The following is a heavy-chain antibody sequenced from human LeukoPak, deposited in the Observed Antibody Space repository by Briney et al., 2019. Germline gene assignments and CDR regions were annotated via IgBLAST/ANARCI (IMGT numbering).Heavy chain of an antibody. CDR1: GYSFTSYW. CDR3: ARGMVVVPSRNWFDP. D-gene: IGHD2-2*01. Sequence: GESLKISCKGSGYSFTSYWIGSVRQMPGKGLEWMGIIYPGDSDTRYSPSFQGQVTISADKSISTAYLQWSSLKASDTAMYYCARGMVVVPSRNWFDPWGQGTLVTVSS. J-gene: IGHJ5*02. CDR2: IYPGDSDT. V-gene: IGHV5-51*01.